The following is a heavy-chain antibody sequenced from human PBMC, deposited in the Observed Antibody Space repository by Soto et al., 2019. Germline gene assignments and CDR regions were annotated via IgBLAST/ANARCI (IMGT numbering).Heavy chain of an antibody. Sequence: QVQLVQSGAEVKKPGSSVKVSCKASGGTFSSYAISWVRQAPGQGLEWMGGIIPIFGTANYAQKFQGRVTITADESTSTAYTELSSLRCEVTAVDYCARAASGCETAAGTGAWFGPWGQGTLFTVSS. CDR2: IIPIFGTA. CDR1: GGTFSSYA. CDR3: ARAASGCETAAGTGAWFGP. D-gene: IGHD6-13*01. V-gene: IGHV1-69*01. J-gene: IGHJ5*02.